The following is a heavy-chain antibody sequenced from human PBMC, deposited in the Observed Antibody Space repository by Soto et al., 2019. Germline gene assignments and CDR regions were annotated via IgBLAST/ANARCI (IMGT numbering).Heavy chain of an antibody. V-gene: IGHV1-18*04. J-gene: IGHJ3*02. CDR1: GYTFISFG. D-gene: IGHD4-4*01. CDR3: AKDGYGNNDGDALHI. Sequence: QGQLVQSGAEVKKPGASVKVSCKASGYTFISFGITWVRQAPGQGLEWMGWISTYNGKANYAQKLQGRVTVTRDTSTNTAYIELRSLSSDDTAVYYCAKDGYGNNDGDALHIWGQGTMVTVSS. CDR2: ISTYNGKA.